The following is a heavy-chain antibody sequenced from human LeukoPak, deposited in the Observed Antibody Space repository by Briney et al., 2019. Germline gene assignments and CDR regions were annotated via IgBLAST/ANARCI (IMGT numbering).Heavy chain of an antibody. CDR3: AKSDSGSYPLYYFDY. V-gene: IGHV3-23*01. J-gene: IGHJ4*02. CDR1: GFTFSSYS. CDR2: ISNGGGGST. D-gene: IGHD1-26*01. Sequence: GGSLRLSCAASGFTFSSYSMNWVRQAPGKGLEWVSGISNGGGGSTYYADSLKGRFTISRDNSKNTLYLQMNSLRAEDTAVYYCAKSDSGSYPLYYFDYWGQGTLVTVSS.